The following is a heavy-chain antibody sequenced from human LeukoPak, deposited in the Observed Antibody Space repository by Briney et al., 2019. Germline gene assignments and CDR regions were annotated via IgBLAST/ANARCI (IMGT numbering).Heavy chain of an antibody. CDR1: GFTFSSYS. CDR3: ARDSSGYDSAGFDY. CDR2: ISSSSSYI. D-gene: IGHD3-22*01. Sequence: GGSLRLSCAASGFTFSSYSMNWVRQAPGQGLEWVSSISSSSSYIYYADSVKGRFTISRDNAKNSLYLQMNSLRAEDTAVYYCARDSSGYDSAGFDYWGQGTLVTVSS. V-gene: IGHV3-21*01. J-gene: IGHJ4*02.